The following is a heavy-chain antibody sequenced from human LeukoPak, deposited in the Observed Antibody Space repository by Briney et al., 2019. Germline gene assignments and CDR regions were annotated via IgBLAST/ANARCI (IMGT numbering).Heavy chain of an antibody. V-gene: IGHV3-48*01. J-gene: IGHJ4*02. D-gene: IGHD3-3*01. CDR2: ISRNSGAI. CDR1: GFTFSTYS. CDR3: AKMRGTIFGVVNDFDY. Sequence: GGSLRLSCAASGFTFSTYSMNWVRQAPGKGLEWVSHISRNSGAIYYADAVKGRFIISRDNSKNTLYLQMNSLRAEDTAVYYCAKMRGTIFGVVNDFDYWGQGTLVTVSS.